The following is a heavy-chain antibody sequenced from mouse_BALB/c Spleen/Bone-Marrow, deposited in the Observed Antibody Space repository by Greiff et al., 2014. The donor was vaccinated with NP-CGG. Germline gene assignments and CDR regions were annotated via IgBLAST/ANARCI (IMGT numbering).Heavy chain of an antibody. Sequence: QVQLKESGAEVVKPGASVKVSCKASGYTFTNYWMQWVKQRPGQGLEWIGEIEPSDSYTNYNQDFKGKATLTVDKSSSTAYMQLSSLTSEDSAVYYCARGRTKVVSDYWGQGTSLTVSS. CDR2: IEPSDSYT. V-gene: IGHV1-69*02. J-gene: IGHJ2*02. CDR1: GYTFTNYW. CDR3: ARGRTKVVSDY. D-gene: IGHD1-1*01.